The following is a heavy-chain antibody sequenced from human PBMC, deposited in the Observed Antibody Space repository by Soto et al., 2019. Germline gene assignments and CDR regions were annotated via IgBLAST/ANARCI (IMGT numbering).Heavy chain of an antibody. V-gene: IGHV3-64D*08. CDR3: VKVVRAWFGELLYSGRRMGTEY. CDR1: GFTFSSYA. J-gene: IGHJ4*02. D-gene: IGHD3-10*01. CDR2: ISSNGGST. Sequence: GGSLRLSCSASGFTFSSYAMHWVRQAPGKGLEYVSAISSNGGSTYYADSVKGRFTISRDNSKNTLYLQMSSLRAEDTAVYYCVKVVRAWFGELLYSGRRMGTEYWGQGTLVTVSS.